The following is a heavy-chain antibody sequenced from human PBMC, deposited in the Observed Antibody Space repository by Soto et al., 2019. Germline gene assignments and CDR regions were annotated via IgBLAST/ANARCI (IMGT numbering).Heavy chain of an antibody. D-gene: IGHD2-8*01. CDR2: IIPILGIA. V-gene: IGHV1-69*04. CDR1: GGTFSSYT. CDR3: ARDPGYCTNGVCYGY. Sequence: ASVKVSCKASGGTFSSYTISWVRQAPGQGLEWMGRIIPILGIANYAQKFQGRVTITADKSTSTAYMELSSLRSEDTAVYYCARDPGYCTNGVCYGYWGQGTLVTVSS. J-gene: IGHJ4*02.